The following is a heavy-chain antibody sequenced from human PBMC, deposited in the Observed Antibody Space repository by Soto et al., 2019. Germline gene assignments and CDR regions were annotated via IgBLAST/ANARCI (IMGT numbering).Heavy chain of an antibody. CDR3: ARLQEMATTPDY. CDR1: GYSFNSHW. CDR2: IYPGDSDT. D-gene: IGHD1-1*01. Sequence: PGESLKISCKGSGYSFNSHWIGWVRQMPGKGLEWMGIIYPGDSDTRYSPSFQGQVTISADKSTNTAYLEWSSLKSSDTAMYYCARLQEMATTPDYWGQGTLVTVSS. J-gene: IGHJ4*02. V-gene: IGHV5-51*01.